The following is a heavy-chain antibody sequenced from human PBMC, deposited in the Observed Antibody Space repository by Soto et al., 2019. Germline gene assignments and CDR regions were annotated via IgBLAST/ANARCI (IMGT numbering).Heavy chain of an antibody. CDR1: GVTFSSYA. V-gene: IGHV1-69*13. D-gene: IGHD2-2*01. Sequence: SSVKVSCKASGVTFSSYAISWVRQAPLQGLEWMGGIIPIFGTANYEQKLKGRVTITADESTSTAYMELGSLRSEDTAVYYCARRFSSTSCYAFDYWGQGTLVTVSS. J-gene: IGHJ4*02. CDR2: IIPIFGTA. CDR3: ARRFSSTSCYAFDY.